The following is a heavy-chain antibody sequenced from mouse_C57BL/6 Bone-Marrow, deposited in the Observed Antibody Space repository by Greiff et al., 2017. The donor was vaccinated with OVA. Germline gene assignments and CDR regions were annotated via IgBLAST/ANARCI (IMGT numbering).Heavy chain of an antibody. CDR1: GYAFSSSW. Sequence: QVHVKQSGPELVKPGASVKISCKASGYAFSSSWMNWVKQRPGKGLEWIGRIYPGDGDTNYNGKFKGKATLTADKSSSTAYMQLSSLTSEDSAVYFCARAGTLAWFAYWGQGTLVTVSA. D-gene: IGHD4-1*01. CDR2: IYPGDGDT. V-gene: IGHV1-82*01. J-gene: IGHJ3*01. CDR3: ARAGTLAWFAY.